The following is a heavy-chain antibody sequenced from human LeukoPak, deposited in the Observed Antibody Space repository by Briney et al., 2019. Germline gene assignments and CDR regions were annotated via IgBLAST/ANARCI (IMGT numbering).Heavy chain of an antibody. CDR1: LASISSGNYY. CDR3: SRRTYQDWFDP. D-gene: IGHD1-7*01. V-gene: IGHV4-39*02. CDR2: IHYTGSS. J-gene: IGHJ5*02. Sequence: SETLSLTCTVSLASISSGNYYWRWIRQPPGKGLEWIGNIHYTGSSYYNPSLKSRVTISVDTSNNHFSLRMTYATAADTAMYFCSRRTYQDWFDPWGQGTLVTVSS.